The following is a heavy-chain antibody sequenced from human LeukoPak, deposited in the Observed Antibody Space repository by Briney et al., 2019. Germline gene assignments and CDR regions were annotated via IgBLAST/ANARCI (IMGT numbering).Heavy chain of an antibody. D-gene: IGHD3-22*01. Sequence: PGGSLRLSCAASGFTFSVYAMSWVRQAPGKGLEWVSTIGGGDTYYADSVKGRFTISRDDSKNTLYLQMNSLRAEDTAVYYCATDPGTMIVVPWGQGTLVTVSS. CDR1: GFTFSVYA. J-gene: IGHJ4*02. V-gene: IGHV3-23*01. CDR3: ATDPGTMIVVP. CDR2: IGGGDT.